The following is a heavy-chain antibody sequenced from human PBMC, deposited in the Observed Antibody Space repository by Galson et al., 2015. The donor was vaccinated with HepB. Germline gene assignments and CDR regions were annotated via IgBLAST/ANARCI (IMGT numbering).Heavy chain of an antibody. D-gene: IGHD3-10*01. CDR3: TRDSGWESAY. CDR1: GFIVDGSG. J-gene: IGHJ4*02. Sequence: SLRLSCAASGFIVDGSGMSWVRQAPGKGLEWVSGISASGGKTYYADSVKGRFTISRDKSQNTVYLQMNSLRVDDSALYYCTRDSGWESAYWGQGTLVTVSS. V-gene: IGHV3-23*01. CDR2: ISASGGKT.